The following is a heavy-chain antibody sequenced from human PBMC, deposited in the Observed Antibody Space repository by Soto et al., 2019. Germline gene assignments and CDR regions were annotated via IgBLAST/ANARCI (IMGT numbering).Heavy chain of an antibody. D-gene: IGHD5-12*01. CDR1: GFTFNSYA. V-gene: IGHV3-23*01. J-gene: IGHJ4*02. Sequence: GGSLRLSCAASGFTFNSYAISWVRQAPGKGLEWVSGISGSGGSTYYADSVKGRFTISRDNSKNTVYLQMNSLRAEDTAVYYCAKDFPLAGYSGYGTVRGFDYWGQGTLVTVSS. CDR3: AKDFPLAGYSGYGTVRGFDY. CDR2: ISGSGGST.